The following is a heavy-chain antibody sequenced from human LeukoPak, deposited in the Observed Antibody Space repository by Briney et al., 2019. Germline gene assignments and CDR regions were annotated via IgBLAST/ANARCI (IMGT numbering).Heavy chain of an antibody. CDR2: ISSDGSDK. CDR1: GFIFSSYV. D-gene: IGHD3-10*01. V-gene: IGHV3-30*18. CDR3: AKGVRGVIAYYFDF. J-gene: IGHJ4*02. Sequence: GGSLRLSCAASGFIFSSYVMHWVRQAPGKGLEWVAVISSDGSDKYYADSGKGRFTISRDNSKNQLYLQINSLRTEDTAVYYCAKGVRGVIAYYFDFWGQGTLDTVSS.